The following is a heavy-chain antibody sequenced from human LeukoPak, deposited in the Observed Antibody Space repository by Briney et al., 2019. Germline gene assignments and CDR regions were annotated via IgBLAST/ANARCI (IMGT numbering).Heavy chain of an antibody. V-gene: IGHV3-7*01. CDR2: IKQDGRGK. J-gene: IGHJ4*02. CDR3: ARDSDYIDGVNFDY. Sequence: PGGSLRLSCVASGFTFSSHWMNWVRQAPGKGPEWVANIKQDGRGKYYVDSVKGRFTISRENAKKSLYLQMNSLRTEDTAVYYCARDSDYIDGVNFDYWGQGTPVTVSS. D-gene: IGHD4-11*01. CDR1: GFTFSSHW.